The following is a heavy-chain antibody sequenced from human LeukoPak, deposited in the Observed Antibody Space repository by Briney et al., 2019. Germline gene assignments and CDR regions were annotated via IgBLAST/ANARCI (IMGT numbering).Heavy chain of an antibody. CDR2: ISGSGGNT. V-gene: IGHV3-23*01. CDR3: AKDPDVRMTTVTTDDY. D-gene: IGHD4-17*01. CDR1: GFTFSSYA. J-gene: IGHJ4*02. Sequence: GGSLRLSCAASGFTFSSYAMSWVRQAPGKGLEWVSAISGSGGNTYYADSVKGRFTISRDNSKKTLYLQMNSLRAEDTAVYYCAKDPDVRMTTVTTDDYWGQGTLVTVSS.